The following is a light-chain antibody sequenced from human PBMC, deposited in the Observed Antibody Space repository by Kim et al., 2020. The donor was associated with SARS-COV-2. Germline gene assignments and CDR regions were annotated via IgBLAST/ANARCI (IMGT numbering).Light chain of an antibody. CDR2: DVS. CDR3: SSYTSSSTLSVV. V-gene: IGLV2-14*03. CDR1: SSDVGGYNY. J-gene: IGLJ2*01. Sequence: SITSSCTGTSSDVGGYNYVSWYQQHPGKAPKLMIYDVSNRPSGVSNRFAGSKSGNTASLTISGVQAEDEADYYCSSYTSSSTLSVVFGGGTQLTVL.